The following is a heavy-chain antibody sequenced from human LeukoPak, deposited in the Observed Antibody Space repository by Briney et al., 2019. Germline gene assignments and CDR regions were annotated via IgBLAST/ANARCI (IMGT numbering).Heavy chain of an antibody. CDR3: ARDRDGYGYDY. J-gene: IGHJ4*02. D-gene: IGHD5-24*01. CDR1: GYSISSSSYY. Sequence: SETLSLTCTVSGYSISSSSYYWGWIRQPPGKGLEWIGSIYYSGSTYYNPSLKSRVTISVDTSKNQFSLKLSSVTAADTAVYYCARDRDGYGYDYWGQGTLVTVSS. V-gene: IGHV4-39*07. CDR2: IYYSGST.